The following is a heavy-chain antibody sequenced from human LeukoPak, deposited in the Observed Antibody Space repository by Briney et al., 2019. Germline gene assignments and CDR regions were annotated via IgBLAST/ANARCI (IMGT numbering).Heavy chain of an antibody. CDR2: IGTAGDT. J-gene: IGHJ4*02. CDR3: ARDAGSREFDY. Sequence: GGSLRLSCAASGFTFSNYDMYWVRQATGKGLEWVSRIGTAGDTYYPGSVKGRFTISRENAKNSLYLQMNSLRAGDTAVYYCARDAGSREFDYWGQGTVVSVSS. D-gene: IGHD1-26*01. CDR1: GFTFSNYD. V-gene: IGHV3-13*04.